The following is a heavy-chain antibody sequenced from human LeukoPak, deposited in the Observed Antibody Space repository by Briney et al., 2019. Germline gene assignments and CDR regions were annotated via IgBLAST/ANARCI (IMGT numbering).Heavy chain of an antibody. D-gene: IGHD3-22*01. CDR3: ARVTQTYYYDSSGYNDY. CDR2: ISSSGSTI. Sequence: GGYLRLSCAASGFTFSSYEMNWVRQAPGKGLEWVSYISSSGSTIYYADSVKGRFTISRDNAKNSLYLQMNSLRAEDTAVYYCARVTQTYYYDSSGYNDYWGQGTLVTVSS. J-gene: IGHJ4*02. CDR1: GFTFSSYE. V-gene: IGHV3-48*03.